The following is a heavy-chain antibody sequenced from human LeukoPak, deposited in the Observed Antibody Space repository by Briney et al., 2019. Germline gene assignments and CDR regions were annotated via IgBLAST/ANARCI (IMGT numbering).Heavy chain of an antibody. CDR1: GDSIDSVNYY. J-gene: IGHJ6*03. Sequence: PSQTLSLTCTVSGDSIDSVNYYWSWIRQHPGKGLEWIRHIYYSGGTNYNPSLKSRVSISVDTSKNQFSLNLSSVTAADTAVYYCARDRHYYYMDVWGKGTTVTVSS. CDR3: ARDRHYYYMDV. CDR2: IYYSGGT. V-gene: IGHV4-31*03.